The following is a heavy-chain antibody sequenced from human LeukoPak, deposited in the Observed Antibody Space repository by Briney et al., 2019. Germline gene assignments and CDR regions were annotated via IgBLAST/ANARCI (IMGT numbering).Heavy chain of an antibody. Sequence: GGSLRLSCIASGFTVSSNYMTWVRQAPGKGLEWVSIIYSGGSTYYADSVKGRFTISRDNSKNTLYPQMNSLRAEDTAVYYCARGGAMIRGVFDYWGQGTLVNVSS. CDR3: ARGGAMIRGVFDY. J-gene: IGHJ4*02. CDR2: IYSGGST. D-gene: IGHD3-10*01. V-gene: IGHV3-66*01. CDR1: GFTVSSNY.